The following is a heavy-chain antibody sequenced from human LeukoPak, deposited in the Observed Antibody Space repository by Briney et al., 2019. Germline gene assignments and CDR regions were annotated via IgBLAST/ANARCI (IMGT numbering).Heavy chain of an antibody. V-gene: IGHV1-8*01. CDR2: MNPNSGNT. Sequence: ASVKVSCKASGYTFTSYDINWVRQATGQGLEWMGWMNPNSGNTGYAQKFQGRVTMTRNTSISTPYMELSSLRSEDTAVYYCARARRGGNWFDPWGQGTLVTVSS. J-gene: IGHJ5*02. CDR1: GYTFTSYD. CDR3: ARARRGGNWFDP. D-gene: IGHD3-16*01.